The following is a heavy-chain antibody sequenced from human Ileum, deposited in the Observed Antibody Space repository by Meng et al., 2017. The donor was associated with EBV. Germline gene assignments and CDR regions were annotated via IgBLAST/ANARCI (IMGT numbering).Heavy chain of an antibody. CDR2: VYHDGAT. CDR3: ARSSPIVRGLDY. J-gene: IGHJ4*02. Sequence: GQRESAGQGLGKPSVPLSLTSAGAGASVSVSDWWSWVRQPPGKGLEWIGEVYHDGATNYHPSLKSRVTISLDKSKNEVNLHLNSLTAADTAVYFCARSSPIVRGLDYWGQGTLVTVSS. D-gene: IGHD3-10*01. V-gene: IGHV4-4*02. CDR1: GASVSVSDW.